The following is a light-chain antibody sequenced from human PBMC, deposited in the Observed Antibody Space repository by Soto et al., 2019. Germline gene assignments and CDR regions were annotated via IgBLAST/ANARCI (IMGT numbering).Light chain of an antibody. Sequence: QLVLTQPPSVSGAPGQRVTISCTGSSSNIGAGYVVHWYQQLPGTVPKLLIYGNSDRPSGVPDRFSGSKSGTSASLAITGLQAEDEADYYCQSYDSSLSAYVFGAGTKLTVL. V-gene: IGLV1-40*01. J-gene: IGLJ1*01. CDR1: SSNIGAGYV. CDR3: QSYDSSLSAYV. CDR2: GNS.